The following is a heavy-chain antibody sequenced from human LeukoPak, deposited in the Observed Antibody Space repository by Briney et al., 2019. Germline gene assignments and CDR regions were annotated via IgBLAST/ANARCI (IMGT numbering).Heavy chain of an antibody. CDR3: ARVQIAAAGRGNWFDP. V-gene: IGHV4-4*07. Sequence: SETLSLTCTVSGGFISSYYWSWIRQPAGKGLEGIGRIYTSGSTNYNPSLKSRVTMSVDTSKNQFSLKLSSVTAADTAVYYCARVQIAAAGRGNWFDPWGQGTLVTVSS. D-gene: IGHD6-13*01. J-gene: IGHJ5*02. CDR2: IYTSGST. CDR1: GGFISSYY.